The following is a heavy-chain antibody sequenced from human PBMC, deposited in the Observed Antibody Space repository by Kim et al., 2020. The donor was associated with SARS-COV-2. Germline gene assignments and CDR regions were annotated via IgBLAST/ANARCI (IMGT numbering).Heavy chain of an antibody. J-gene: IGHJ4*02. CDR2: K. V-gene: IGHV3-33*01. CDR3: ASKGSGYVIDY. Sequence: KSYADSVKGRFTISRDNSKNTLYLQMNSLRAEDTAVYYCASKGSGYVIDYWGQGTLVTVSS. D-gene: IGHD3-10*01.